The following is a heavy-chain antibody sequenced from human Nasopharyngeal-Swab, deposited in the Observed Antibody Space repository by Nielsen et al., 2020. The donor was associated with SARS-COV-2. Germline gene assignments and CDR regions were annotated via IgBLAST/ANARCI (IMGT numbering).Heavy chain of an antibody. CDR1: GFTFSSYS. V-gene: IGHV3-21*01. D-gene: IGHD5-18*01. Sequence: GESLKISCAASGFTFSSYSMNWVRQAPGKGLEWVSSISSSSSYIYYADSVKGRFTISRDNAKNSLYLQMNSLRAEDTAVYYCARDWDTAMVTNYYYYMDVWGKGTTVTVPS. J-gene: IGHJ6*03. CDR2: ISSSSSYI. CDR3: ARDWDTAMVTNYYYYMDV.